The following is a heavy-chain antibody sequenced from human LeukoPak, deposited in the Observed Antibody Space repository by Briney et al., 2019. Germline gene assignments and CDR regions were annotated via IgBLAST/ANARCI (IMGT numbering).Heavy chain of an antibody. CDR3: AREANCGGDCYSFDY. J-gene: IGHJ4*02. CDR1: GGSISSGGYS. CDR2: IYHSGST. D-gene: IGHD2-21*02. V-gene: IGHV4-30-2*01. Sequence: SQTLSLTCAVSGGSISSGGYSWSWIPQPPGKGLEWIGYIYHSGSTYYNPSLKSRVTISVDRSKNQFSLKLSSVTAADTAVYYCAREANCGGDCYSFDYWGQGTLVTVSS.